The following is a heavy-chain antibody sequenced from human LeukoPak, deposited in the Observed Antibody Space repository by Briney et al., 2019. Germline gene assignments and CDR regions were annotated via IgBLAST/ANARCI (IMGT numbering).Heavy chain of an antibody. CDR1: GGSISSGGYY. CDR3: ARVGGSGAFDI. V-gene: IGHV4-30-2*01. CDR2: IYHSGST. D-gene: IGHD3-10*01. Sequence: PSETLSLTCTVSGGSISSGGYYWSWIRQPPGKGLEWIGYIYHSGSTYYNPSLKSRVTISVDRSKNQFSLKLSSVTAADTAVYYCARVGGSGAFDIWGQGTMVTVSS. J-gene: IGHJ3*02.